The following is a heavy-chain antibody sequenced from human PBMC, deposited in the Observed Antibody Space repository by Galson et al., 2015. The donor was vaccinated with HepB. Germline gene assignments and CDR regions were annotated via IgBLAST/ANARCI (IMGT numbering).Heavy chain of an antibody. CDR1: GYSFTSYW. Sequence: QSGAEVKKPGESLRISCKGSGYSFTSYWISWVRQMPGKGLEWMGRIDPSDSYTNYSPSFQGHVTISADKSISTAYLQWSSLKASDTAMYYCARQPPLYYYDSSGYSPDYWGQGTLVTVSS. V-gene: IGHV5-10-1*01. CDR2: IDPSDSYT. J-gene: IGHJ4*02. D-gene: IGHD3-22*01. CDR3: ARQPPLYYYDSSGYSPDY.